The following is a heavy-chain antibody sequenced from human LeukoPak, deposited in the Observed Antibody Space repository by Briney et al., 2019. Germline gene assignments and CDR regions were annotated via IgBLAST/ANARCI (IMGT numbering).Heavy chain of an antibody. CDR3: ARYSSGWSEYNWFDP. J-gene: IGHJ5*02. V-gene: IGHV4-34*01. CDR1: GGSFSGYY. Sequence: PSETLSLTCAVYGGSFSGYYWSWIRQPPGKGLEWIGEINHSGSTNYNPSLKSRVTISVDTSKNQFSLKLSSVTAADTAVYYCARYSSGWSEYNWFDPWGQGTLVTVSS. CDR2: INHSGST. D-gene: IGHD6-13*01.